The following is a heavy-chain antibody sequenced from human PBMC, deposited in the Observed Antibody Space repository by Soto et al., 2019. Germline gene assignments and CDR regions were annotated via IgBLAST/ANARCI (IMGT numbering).Heavy chain of an antibody. CDR1: GRSIISYR. Sequence: PETLSPTSTVSGRSIISYRCSWIRQPAGKGLEWIGRLNTYGNNHYNPSLTSRVTVSLETSRNQFFLTLRSVTAADSAVYHCGRESGESWDYEAYWGQGTPVTVSS. CDR2: LNTYGNN. V-gene: IGHV4-4*07. D-gene: IGHD1-7*01. CDR3: GRESGESWDYEAY. J-gene: IGHJ4*02.